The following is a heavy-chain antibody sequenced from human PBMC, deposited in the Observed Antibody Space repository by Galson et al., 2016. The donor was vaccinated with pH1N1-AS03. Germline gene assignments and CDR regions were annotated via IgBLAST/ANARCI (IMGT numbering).Heavy chain of an antibody. CDR1: GFTFSDFA. V-gene: IGHV3-30-3*01. Sequence: SLRLSCAASGFTFSDFAMHWVRQAPGKGLDWVAVISYDGSNKYYEDSVKGRFTISRDSSKNTLYLQMNSLRPEDTAMYYCARDYIVGATRGAGTFDVWGHGPMVTVSS. CDR3: ARDYIVGATRGAGTFDV. J-gene: IGHJ3*01. D-gene: IGHD1-26*01. CDR2: ISYDGSNK.